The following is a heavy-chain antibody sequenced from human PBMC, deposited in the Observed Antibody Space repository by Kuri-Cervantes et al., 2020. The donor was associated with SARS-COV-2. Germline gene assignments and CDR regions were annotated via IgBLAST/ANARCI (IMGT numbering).Heavy chain of an antibody. J-gene: IGHJ4*02. D-gene: IGHD2-15*01. CDR1: GYTFTYYG. V-gene: IGHV1-18*04. CDR3: ARGIVVVVAAMGYFDY. Sequence: ASVKVSCKAAGYTFTYYGISWVRQAPGQGLEWMGWINGYNDNTKYAQKLQGRVTMTTDTSTSTAYMELRSLRSDDTAVYYCARGIVVVVAAMGYFDYWGQGTLVTVSS. CDR2: INGYNDNT.